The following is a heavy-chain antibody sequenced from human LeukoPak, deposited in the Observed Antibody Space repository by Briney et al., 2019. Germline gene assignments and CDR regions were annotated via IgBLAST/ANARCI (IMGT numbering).Heavy chain of an antibody. CDR2: IIPIFGTA. CDR1: GGTFSSYA. J-gene: IGHJ3*02. V-gene: IGHV1-69*13. CDR3: ARNIWFGESADAFDI. D-gene: IGHD3-10*01. Sequence: SVKVSCKASGGTFSSYAISWVRQAPGQGLEWMGGIIPIFGTANYAQKFQGRVTITADESTSTAYMELSRLTSDDTAVYYCARNIWFGESADAFDIWGQGTMVTVSS.